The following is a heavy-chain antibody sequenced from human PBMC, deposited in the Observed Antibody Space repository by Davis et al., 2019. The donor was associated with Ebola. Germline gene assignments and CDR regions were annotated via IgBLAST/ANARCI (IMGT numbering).Heavy chain of an antibody. CDR1: GFTFSSYS. J-gene: IGHJ5*02. Sequence: GGSLRLSFAASGFTFSSYSMNWVRQTPGKGLEWVANIKQDGSEKYYVDSVKGRFTISRDNAKNSLYLQMSSLRSEDTAVYYCARGYCSGGSCYSRWFDPWGQGTLVTVSS. V-gene: IGHV3-7*03. CDR2: IKQDGSEK. D-gene: IGHD2-15*01. CDR3: ARGYCSGGSCYSRWFDP.